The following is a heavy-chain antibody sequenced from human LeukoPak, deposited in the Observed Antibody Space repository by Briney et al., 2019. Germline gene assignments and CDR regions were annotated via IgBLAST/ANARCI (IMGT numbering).Heavy chain of an antibody. Sequence: ASVKVSCKASGYTFTNYYMHWVRQAPGQGLEWMGIINPSGGSTSYAQKFQGRVTMTTDTAASTDYVEVSSLRSEDTAVYYCARERSYCSSTSCPFTDWGQGTLVTVSS. J-gene: IGHJ4*02. CDR1: GYTFTNYY. CDR3: ARERSYCSSTSCPFTD. CDR2: INPSGGST. D-gene: IGHD2-2*01. V-gene: IGHV1-46*01.